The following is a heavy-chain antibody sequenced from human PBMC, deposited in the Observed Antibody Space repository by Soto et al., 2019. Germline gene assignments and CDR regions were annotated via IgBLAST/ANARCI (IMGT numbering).Heavy chain of an antibody. V-gene: IGHV2-5*01. J-gene: IGHJ4*02. CDR1: GFSLSSSAVG. CDR2: IYWNDDK. Sequence: QITLKESGPTLVKPTQTLTLTCSFSGFSLSSSAVGVGWIRQPPGKAPEWLALIYWNDDKQYTPSLKSRFTITKDTSKNPVVLTMTNMDPVDTARYHCAHGSGWLFDYWGQGILVTVSS. CDR3: AHGSGWLFDY. D-gene: IGHD6-19*01.